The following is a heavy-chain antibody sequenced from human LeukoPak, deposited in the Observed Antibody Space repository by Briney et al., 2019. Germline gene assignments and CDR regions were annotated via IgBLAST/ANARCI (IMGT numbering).Heavy chain of an antibody. D-gene: IGHD1-7*01. CDR2: INHSGST. Sequence: PSETLSLTCAVYGGSFSGYYWSWIRQPPGKGLEWIGEINHSGSTNYNPSLKSRVTISVDTSKNQFSLKLSSVTAADTAVYYCARFRRQTTDYWGQGTLVTVSS. CDR1: GGSFSGYY. CDR3: ARFRRQTTDY. J-gene: IGHJ4*02. V-gene: IGHV4-34*01.